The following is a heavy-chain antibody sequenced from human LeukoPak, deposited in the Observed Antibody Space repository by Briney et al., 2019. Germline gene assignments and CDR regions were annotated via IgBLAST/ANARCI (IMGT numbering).Heavy chain of an antibody. Sequence: ASVKDSSMASGYTFTGYYMHWVRQAPGQRLEWMGWINPNSGGTNYAQKFQGRVTMTGDTSISTAYMELSRLRSDDTAVYYCARASTHRYNWKSGQLSDAFDIWGQGTMVTVSS. CDR3: ARASTHRYNWKSGQLSDAFDI. D-gene: IGHD1-20*01. J-gene: IGHJ3*02. CDR2: INPNSGGT. V-gene: IGHV1-2*02. CDR1: GYTFTGYY.